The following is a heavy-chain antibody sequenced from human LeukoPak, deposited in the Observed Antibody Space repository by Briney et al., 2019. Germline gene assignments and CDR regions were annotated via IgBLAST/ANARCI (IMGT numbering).Heavy chain of an antibody. CDR2: ISSSSSVI. CDR1: GFTLSSYS. CDR3: ARDSPDGYFFDY. Sequence: PGGSLRLSCAASGFTLSSYSMNWVRQAPGKGLEWVSSISSSSSVIYYADSVKGRFTISRANAKNSLFLQMHSLRDEDTAVYYCARDSPDGYFFDYWGQGTLVTVSS. J-gene: IGHJ4*02. V-gene: IGHV3-21*01.